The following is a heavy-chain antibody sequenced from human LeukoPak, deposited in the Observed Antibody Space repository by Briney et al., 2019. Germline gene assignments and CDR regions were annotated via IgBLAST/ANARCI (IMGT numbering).Heavy chain of an antibody. CDR2: ISGSGGST. CDR3: ARSSGWYHRGPDYYYYYMDV. V-gene: IGHV3-23*01. Sequence: GGSLRLSCAASGFTFSSYGMSWVRQAPGKGLEWVSAISGSGGSTYYADSVKGRFTISRDNSKNSLYLQMNSLRAEDTAIYYCARSSGWYHRGPDYYYYYMDVWGKGTTVTVS. D-gene: IGHD6-19*01. CDR1: GFTFSSYG. J-gene: IGHJ6*03.